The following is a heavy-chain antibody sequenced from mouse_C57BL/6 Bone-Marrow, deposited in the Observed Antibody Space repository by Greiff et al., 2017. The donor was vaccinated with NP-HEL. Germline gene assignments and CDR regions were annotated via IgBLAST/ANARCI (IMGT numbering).Heavy chain of an antibody. Sequence: QVQLQQSGAELARPGASVKLSCKASGYTFTSYGISWVKQRTGQGLEWIGEIYPRSGNTYYNEKFKGKATLTADKSSSTAYMELRSLTSEDSAVYFCARWHCYLYYVDYWGEGTTLTVSS. CDR1: GYTFTSYG. V-gene: IGHV1-81*01. J-gene: IGHJ2*01. D-gene: IGHD2-12*01. CDR3: ARWHCYLYYVDY. CDR2: IYPRSGNT.